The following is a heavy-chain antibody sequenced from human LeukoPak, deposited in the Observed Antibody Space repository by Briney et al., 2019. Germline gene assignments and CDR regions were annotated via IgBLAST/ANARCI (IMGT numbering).Heavy chain of an antibody. Sequence: PGGSLRLSCAASGFTFSSYSMNWVRQAPGKGLEWVSYISSSSSTIYYANSVKGRFTISRDNAKNSLYLQMNSLRAEDTAVYYCVGYYYVSFDPWGQGTLVTVSS. CDR1: GFTFSSYS. J-gene: IGHJ5*02. CDR3: VGYYYVSFDP. V-gene: IGHV3-48*01. CDR2: ISSSSSTI. D-gene: IGHD3-10*02.